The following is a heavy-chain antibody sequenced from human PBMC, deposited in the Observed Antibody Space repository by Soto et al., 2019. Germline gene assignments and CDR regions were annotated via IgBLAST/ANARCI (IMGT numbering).Heavy chain of an antibody. J-gene: IGHJ6*02. CDR1: GGSFSGYY. D-gene: IGHD3-3*01. Sequence: PSETLSLTCAVYGGSFSGYYWSWIRQPPGKGLEWIGYIYYSGSTNYNPSLKSRVTISVDTSKNQFSLKLSSVTAADTAVYYCARVPRTRSYYYYGMDVWGQGTTVTVSS. V-gene: IGHV4-59*01. CDR2: IYYSGST. CDR3: ARVPRTRSYYYYGMDV.